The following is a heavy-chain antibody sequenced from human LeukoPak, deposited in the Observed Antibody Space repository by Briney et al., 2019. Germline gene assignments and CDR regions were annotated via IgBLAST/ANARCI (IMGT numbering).Heavy chain of an antibody. CDR2: INHSGST. J-gene: IGHJ5*02. V-gene: IGHV4-34*01. Sequence: PSETLCLTCAVYGGSFSGYYWGWIRQPPGKGLEWIGEINHSGSTNYNPSLKSRVTISVDTSKNQFSLKLSSVTAADTAVYYCARGYWFDPWGQGTLVTVSS. CDR1: GGSFSGYY. CDR3: ARGYWFDP.